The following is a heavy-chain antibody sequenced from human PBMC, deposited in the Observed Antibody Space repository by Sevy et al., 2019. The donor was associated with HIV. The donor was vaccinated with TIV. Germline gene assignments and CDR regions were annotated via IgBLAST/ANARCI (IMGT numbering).Heavy chain of an antibody. Sequence: ASVKVSCKASGGTFSSYAISWVRQAPGQGLEWMGGIIPIFGTANYAQKFQGRVTITGDESTSTAYMELSSLRSEDTAVYYCARSFGAAKYCSSTSCSYRGTFDYWGQGTLVTVSS. CDR2: IIPIFGTA. V-gene: IGHV1-69*13. CDR3: ARSFGAAKYCSSTSCSYRGTFDY. D-gene: IGHD2-2*01. J-gene: IGHJ4*02. CDR1: GGTFSSYA.